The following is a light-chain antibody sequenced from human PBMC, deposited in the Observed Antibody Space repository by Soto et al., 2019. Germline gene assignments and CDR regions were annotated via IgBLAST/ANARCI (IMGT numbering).Light chain of an antibody. Sequence: QSVLTQPPSASGSPGQSVTISCTGTSSDVGGYNYVSWYQQHPGKAPKLLIYEVSRRPSGVPDRFSGSKSGNTASLTVSGLQAEDEADYYCSSYVGSSTYYVFGTGTKVTVL. J-gene: IGLJ1*01. CDR3: SSYVGSSTYYV. CDR1: SSDVGGYNY. V-gene: IGLV2-8*01. CDR2: EVS.